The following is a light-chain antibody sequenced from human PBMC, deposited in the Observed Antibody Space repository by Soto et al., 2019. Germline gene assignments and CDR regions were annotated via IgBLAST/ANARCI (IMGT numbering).Light chain of an antibody. CDR1: SSDVGSSNL. CDR3: CSYGGSFPYV. CDR2: EGS. V-gene: IGLV2-23*01. J-gene: IGLJ1*01. Sequence: QSVLTQPASVSGSPGQSITISCTGTSSDVGSSNLVSWYQQHPGKAPKLMIYEGSKRPSGVPDRFSGSKSGNTASLTISGLQAEDEADFFCCSYGGSFPYVFGTGTKLTVL.